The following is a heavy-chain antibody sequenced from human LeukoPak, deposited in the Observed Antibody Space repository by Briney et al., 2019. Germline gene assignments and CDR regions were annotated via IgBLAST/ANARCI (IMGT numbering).Heavy chain of an antibody. J-gene: IGHJ4*02. CDR1: GFSFSSCW. CDR2: INNDGSST. D-gene: IGHD2-8*01. Sequence: GGSLRLSCAASGFSFSSCWMHWVRQAPGQGLVWVSRINNDGSSTNYADSVKGRFTISRDNAKNTVYLQMNSLRAEDTAVYYCATVVIGGTRSVDYWGLGTLVTASS. CDR3: ATVVIGGTRSVDY. V-gene: IGHV3-74*01.